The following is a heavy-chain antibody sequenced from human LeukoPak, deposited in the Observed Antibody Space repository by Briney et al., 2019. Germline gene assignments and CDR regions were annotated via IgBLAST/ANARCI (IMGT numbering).Heavy chain of an antibody. D-gene: IGHD1-1*01. CDR3: ARLGLEVGGPNWFDP. V-gene: IGHV3-53*01. Sequence: PGGSLRLSCAASGFTVSSTYMSWVRQAPGKGLEWVSVIYSGESTYYADSVKGRFTISRDSSKNTLYLQMNSLRAEDTAVYYCARLGLEVGGPNWFDPWGQGTLVTVSS. CDR1: GFTVSSTY. CDR2: IYSGEST. J-gene: IGHJ5*02.